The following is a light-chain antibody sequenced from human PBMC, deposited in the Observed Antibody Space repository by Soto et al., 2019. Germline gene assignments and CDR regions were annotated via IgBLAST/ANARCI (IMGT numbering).Light chain of an antibody. Sequence: EIVLTQSPDTLSLSPGERATLSCRASQSVRSERLAWYQQKRGQAPTLLIFDASSRASGTPERFSGSGSGTDFTLTISSLEPEDFALYYCQQRSNWPPLTFGGGTKVDIK. CDR2: DAS. V-gene: IGKV3D-20*02. CDR3: QQRSNWPPLT. CDR1: QSVRSER. J-gene: IGKJ4*01.